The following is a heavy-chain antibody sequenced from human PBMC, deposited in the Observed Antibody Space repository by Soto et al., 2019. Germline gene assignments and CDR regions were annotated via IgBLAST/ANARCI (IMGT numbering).Heavy chain of an antibody. V-gene: IGHV4-34*01. CDR1: GGSFSGYY. CDR2: INHSGST. CDR3: ARGITMVRGVIIGLRDYYYGMDV. J-gene: IGHJ6*02. Sequence: PSETLSLTCAVYGGSFSGYYWSWIRQPPGKGLEWIGEINHSGSTNYNPSLKSRVTISVDTSKNQFSLKLSSVTAADTAVYYCARGITMVRGVIIGLRDYYYGMDVWGQGTTVTVSS. D-gene: IGHD3-10*01.